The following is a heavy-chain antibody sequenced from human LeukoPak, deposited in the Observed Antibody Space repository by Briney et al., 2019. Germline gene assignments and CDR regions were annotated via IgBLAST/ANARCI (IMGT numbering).Heavy chain of an antibody. CDR1: GGSVTSGGHY. Sequence: SETLSLTCTVSGGSVTSGGHYWTWIRQHPGKGLEWIGYIYYRDSTYYNPSLKSRVTISVDTSKNQFSLKLSSVTAADTAVYYCARHLGYCSSTSCSPFDPWGQGTLVTVSS. D-gene: IGHD2-2*01. J-gene: IGHJ5*02. CDR3: ARHLGYCSSTSCSPFDP. CDR2: IYYRDST. V-gene: IGHV4-31*03.